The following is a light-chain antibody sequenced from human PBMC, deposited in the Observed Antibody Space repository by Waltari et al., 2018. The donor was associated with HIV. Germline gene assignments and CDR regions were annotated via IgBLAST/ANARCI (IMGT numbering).Light chain of an antibody. J-gene: IGKJ2*01. CDR1: QSVLHSSNNKNY. CDR2: WAS. CDR3: QQHYSAPHT. Sequence: DIVMTQSPDSLAVSLGERATINCKSSQSVLHSSNNKNYLAWYQQKPGQPPKLLIYWASTRESGVPDRFSGSGSGTDVTLTISSLQAEDVAVYYCQQHYSAPHTFGQGTKLEIK. V-gene: IGKV4-1*01.